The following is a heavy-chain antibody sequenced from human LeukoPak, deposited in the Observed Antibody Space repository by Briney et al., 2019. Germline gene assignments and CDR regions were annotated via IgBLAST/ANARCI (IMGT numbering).Heavy chain of an antibody. Sequence: PGGSLRLSCAASGFTFSSYAMSWLRQALGKGLEWLSAICGSGGSTYCADSVKGRFTISRDNSKNTLYLQMNSLRAEDTAVYYCAKRDYYGSGSYYNWGGFDYWGQGTLVTVSS. J-gene: IGHJ4*02. CDR1: GFTFSSYA. CDR3: AKRDYYGSGSYYNWGGFDY. V-gene: IGHV3-23*01. CDR2: ICGSGGST. D-gene: IGHD3-10*01.